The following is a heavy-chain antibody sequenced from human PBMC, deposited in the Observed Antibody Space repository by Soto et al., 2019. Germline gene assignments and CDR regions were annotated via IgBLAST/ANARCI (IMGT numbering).Heavy chain of an antibody. D-gene: IGHD6-6*01. CDR3: ARRGTVQQLVSSDSYYGQDV. Sequence: XETLCLTCSVYGWSFSGYYWSWLRQPPGKGLDWIGEINHSGSTKYKPSLKSRVTISVDSPKNPFSLKLSFVSAAAPAVYYCARRGTVQQLVSSDSYYGQDVWGERTTVTVS. CDR1: GWSFSGYY. J-gene: IGHJ6*02. V-gene: IGHV4-34*01. CDR2: INHSGST.